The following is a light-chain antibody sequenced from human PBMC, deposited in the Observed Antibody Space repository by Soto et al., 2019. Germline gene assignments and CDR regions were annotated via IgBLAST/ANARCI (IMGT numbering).Light chain of an antibody. CDR3: QQYNNWPPKYT. J-gene: IGKJ2*01. Sequence: EIVMTQSPATLSVSPGERATLSCRARQSVSDNLAWYPQNTGQAPRRLISEASTRAAGVPARFSGSGSGTEFTLTIRSLQSEDFAIYYCQQYNNWPPKYTFGQVTKLELK. V-gene: IGKV3-15*01. CDR1: QSVSDN. CDR2: EAS.